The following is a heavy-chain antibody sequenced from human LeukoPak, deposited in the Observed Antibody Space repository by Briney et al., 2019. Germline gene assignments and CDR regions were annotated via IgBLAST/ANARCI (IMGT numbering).Heavy chain of an antibody. CDR1: GGTFSSYA. D-gene: IGHD4-11*01. V-gene: IGHV1-69*05. CDR2: IIPIFGTA. Sequence: SVKVSCKASGGTFSSYAISWVRQAPGQGLEWMGRIIPIFGTANYAQKFQGRVTITTDESTSTAYMELSSLRSEDTAVYYCARLHPYYYCMDVWGKGTTVTVSS. CDR3: ARLHPYYYCMDV. J-gene: IGHJ6*03.